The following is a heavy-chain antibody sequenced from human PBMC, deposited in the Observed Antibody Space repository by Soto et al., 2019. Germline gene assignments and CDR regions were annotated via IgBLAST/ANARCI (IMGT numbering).Heavy chain of an antibody. Sequence: ASVKVSCKASGYTFTGYYMHWVRQAPGQGLEWMGWINPNSGDTNYAQNFQGWVTMTRDTSINTAYMELSSLRSEDTAVYYCARVGPPADPWGQGTLVTVSS. V-gene: IGHV1-2*04. CDR1: GYTFTGYY. J-gene: IGHJ5*02. CDR3: ARVGPPADP. CDR2: INPNSGDT.